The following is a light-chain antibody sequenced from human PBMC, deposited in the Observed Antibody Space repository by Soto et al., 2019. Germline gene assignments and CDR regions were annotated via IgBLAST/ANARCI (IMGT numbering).Light chain of an antibody. CDR3: QQYKNWFSIS. V-gene: IGKV3-15*01. Sequence: EIVMTQSPATLSVSPGERATLSCSASQSVGSNLVWYQQKPGQAPRFLIFSASTRATGIPARFSGSGSGTDFTLTISRLEPEDFAVYYCQQYKNWFSISFGQGTRLEIK. J-gene: IGKJ5*01. CDR1: QSVGSN. CDR2: SAS.